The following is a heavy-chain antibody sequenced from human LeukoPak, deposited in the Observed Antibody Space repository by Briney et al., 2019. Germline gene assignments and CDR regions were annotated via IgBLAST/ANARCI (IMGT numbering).Heavy chain of an antibody. V-gene: IGHV3-21*01. CDR2: ISSSSSYI. J-gene: IGHJ4*02. Sequence: PGGSLRLSCAASGFTFSNYGMHWVRQAPGKGLEWVSSISSSSSYIYYADSVKGRFTISRDNAKNSLYLQMNSLRAEDTAVYYCARSGLGYCSSTSCQWAPSGFDYWGQGTLVTVSS. CDR3: ARSGLGYCSSTSCQWAPSGFDY. D-gene: IGHD2-2*01. CDR1: GFTFSNYG.